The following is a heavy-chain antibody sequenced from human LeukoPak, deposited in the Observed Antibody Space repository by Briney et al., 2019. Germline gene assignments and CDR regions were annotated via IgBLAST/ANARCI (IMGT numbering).Heavy chain of an antibody. D-gene: IGHD3-10*01. V-gene: IGHV4-39*07. J-gene: IGHJ5*02. CDR1: GGSISSSSYY. CDR3: ARNPLLWFGVNWFDP. Sequence: KSSETLSLTCTVSGGSISSSSYYWGWIRQPPGKGLEWIGSIYYSGSTYYNPSLKSRVTISVDTSKNQFSLKLSSVTAADTAVYYCARNPLLWFGVNWFDPWGQGTLVTVSS. CDR2: IYYSGST.